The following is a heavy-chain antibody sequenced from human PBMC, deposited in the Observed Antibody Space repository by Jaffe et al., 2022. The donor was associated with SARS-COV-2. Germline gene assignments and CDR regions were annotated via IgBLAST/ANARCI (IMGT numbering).Heavy chain of an antibody. V-gene: IGHV4-34*01. CDR1: GGSFSGYY. CDR2: INHSGST. CDR3: ARGPCEQQLVCGWFDP. J-gene: IGHJ5*02. D-gene: IGHD6-13*01. Sequence: QVQLQQWGAGLLKPSETLSLTCAVYGGSFSGYYWSWIRQPPGKGLEWIGEINHSGSTNYNPSLKSRVTISVDTSKNQFSLKLSSVTAADTAVYYCARGPCEQQLVCGWFDPWGQGTLVTVSS.